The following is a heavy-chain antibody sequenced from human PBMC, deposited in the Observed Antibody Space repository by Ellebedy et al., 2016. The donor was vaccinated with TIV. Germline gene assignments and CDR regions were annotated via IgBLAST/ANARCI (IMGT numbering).Heavy chain of an antibody. D-gene: IGHD6-19*01. CDR3: ASRQDISSGWLTLDN. CDR2: VYYTGST. J-gene: IGHJ4*02. Sequence: SETLSLTCTVSGGSISSSTYFWGWVRQPPGKGLEWIGTVYYTGSTNYSPSLKSRVTVSVDTSRSQFSLRLGSVTAADTAVYYCASRQDISSGWLTLDNWGQGSLVTVSS. CDR1: GGSISSSTYF. V-gene: IGHV4-39*07.